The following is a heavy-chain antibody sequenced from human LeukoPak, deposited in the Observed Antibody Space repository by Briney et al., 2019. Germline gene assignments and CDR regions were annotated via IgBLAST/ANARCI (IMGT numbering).Heavy chain of an antibody. CDR1: GGTFSSYA. D-gene: IGHD1-26*01. CDR2: IIPILGIA. V-gene: IGHV1-69*04. CDR3: ARDIVGASLGTFDI. J-gene: IGHJ3*02. Sequence: SVKVSCKASGGTFSSYAISWVRQAPGQGLEWMGRIIPILGIANYAQKFQGRVTITADKSTSTDYMELSSLRSEDTAVYYCARDIVGASLGTFDIWGQGTMVTVSS.